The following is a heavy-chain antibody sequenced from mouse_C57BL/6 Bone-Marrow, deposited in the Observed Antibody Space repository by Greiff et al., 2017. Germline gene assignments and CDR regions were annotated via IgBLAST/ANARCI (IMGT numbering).Heavy chain of an antibody. J-gene: IGHJ3*01. CDR1: GYAFSSYW. Sequence: VKVVESGAELVKPGASVKISCKASGYAFSSYWMNWVKQRPGKGLEWIGQIYPGDGDTNYNGKFKGKATLTADKSSSTAYMQLSSLTSEDSAVYFCARSLGRFQFAYWGQGTLVTVSA. V-gene: IGHV1-80*01. CDR3: ARSLGRFQFAY. CDR2: IYPGDGDT. D-gene: IGHD4-1*01.